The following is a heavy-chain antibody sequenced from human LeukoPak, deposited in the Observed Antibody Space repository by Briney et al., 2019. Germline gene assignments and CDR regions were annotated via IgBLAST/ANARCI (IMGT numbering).Heavy chain of an antibody. CDR2: ISSSSSYI. CDR1: GFTFSHYS. D-gene: IGHD6-13*01. V-gene: IGHV3-21*01. Sequence: PGGSLRLSCAASGFTFSHYSMNWVRQAPGKGLEWVSSISSSSSYIYYADSVKGRFTISRDNAKNSLYLQMNSLRAEDTAVYYCARGSWQLLVLWGVGYYFDYWGQGTLVTVSS. J-gene: IGHJ4*02. CDR3: ARGSWQLLVLWGVGYYFDY.